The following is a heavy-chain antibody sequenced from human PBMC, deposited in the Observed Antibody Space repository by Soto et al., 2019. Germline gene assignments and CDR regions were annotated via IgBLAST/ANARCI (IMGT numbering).Heavy chain of an antibody. CDR2: MYYSGTT. Sequence: SETLSLSCTGSGASMKSYYWRWMRQFPGKGLEWIGNMYYSGTTNYNPSLQSRVTLSVDTSKNQFSLKLTSVTAADTAVYYCARGIEGWYQGRYYYGMDVWGQGTTVTVSS. CDR1: GASMKSYY. V-gene: IGHV4-59*01. J-gene: IGHJ6*02. CDR3: ARGIEGWYQGRYYYGMDV. D-gene: IGHD6-19*01.